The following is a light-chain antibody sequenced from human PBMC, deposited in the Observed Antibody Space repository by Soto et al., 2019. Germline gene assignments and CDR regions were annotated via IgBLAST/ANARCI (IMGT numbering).Light chain of an antibody. CDR2: DAF. CDR3: QQYNNWPL. J-gene: IGKJ3*01. V-gene: IGKV3D-15*01. Sequence: IELMHSPGTLSLSHGESATFSCRASQSVSTYLAWYQHKPGQAPRLLIYDAFNRATGVPVRFSGSGSGTDFTLTISNLQSEDFAVYYCQQYNNWPLFGPGSNVDIK. CDR1: QSVSTY.